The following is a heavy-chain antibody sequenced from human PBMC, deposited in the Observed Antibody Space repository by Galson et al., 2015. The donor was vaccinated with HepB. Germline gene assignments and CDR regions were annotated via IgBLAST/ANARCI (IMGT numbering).Heavy chain of an antibody. CDR2: IGSKTNNYAT. D-gene: IGHD6-13*01. V-gene: IGHV3-73*01. J-gene: IGHJ4*02. Sequence: SLRLSCAGSGFTFSGSAMPWVRQASGKGLEWVGRIGSKTNNYATAYTASVKGRFTISRDDSKNTAYLQMNSLKTEDTAVYFCARAAGSSFQLAAGDYWGQGTLVTVSS. CDR1: GFTFSGSA. CDR3: ARAAGSSFQLAAGDY.